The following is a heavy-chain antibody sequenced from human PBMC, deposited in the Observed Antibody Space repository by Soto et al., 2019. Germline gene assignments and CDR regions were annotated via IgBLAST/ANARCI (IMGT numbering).Heavy chain of an antibody. J-gene: IGHJ4*02. CDR1: GFTFSSYA. CDR2: VRGNGDPP. V-gene: IGHV3-64D*06. D-gene: IGHD5-12*01. CDR3: VKSRGGNNFDFFD. Sequence: GGSLRLSCSASGFTFSSYAMHWVRQAPGKRLEYVSGVRGNGDPPFYADSVKGRFTISRDNSKNTLYLQMSSLSADDTAVYYCVKSRGGNNFDFFDWGQGALVTVSS.